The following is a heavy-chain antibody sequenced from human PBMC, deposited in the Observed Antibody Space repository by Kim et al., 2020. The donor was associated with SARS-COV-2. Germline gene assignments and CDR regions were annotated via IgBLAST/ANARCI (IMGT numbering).Heavy chain of an antibody. CDR2: IIPFYKKP. J-gene: IGHJ6*02. V-gene: IGHV1-69*13. Sequence: SVKVSCKAFGDNSTTYAMNWVRQAPGQGLEWMGGIIPFYKKPNYAQKFQGRVTITADESSNTVSMDLSSLRFEDTAVYYCARARRTYYFYAMDVWGQGTTVTVS. CDR1: GDNSTTYA. CDR3: ARARRTYYFYAMDV.